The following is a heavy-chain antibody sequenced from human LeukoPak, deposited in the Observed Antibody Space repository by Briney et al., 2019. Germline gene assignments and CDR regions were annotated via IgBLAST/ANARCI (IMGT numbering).Heavy chain of an antibody. CDR2: IIPILGIA. CDR1: GGTFSSYT. CDR3: ARGPSGGLPYYFDY. V-gene: IGHV1-69*02. Sequence: ASVKVSCKASGGTFSSYTISWVRQAPGQGLEWMGRIIPILGIANYAQKFQGRVTITADKSTSTAYMELSSLRSEDTAAYYCARGPSGGLPYYFDYWGQGTLVTVSS. J-gene: IGHJ4*02.